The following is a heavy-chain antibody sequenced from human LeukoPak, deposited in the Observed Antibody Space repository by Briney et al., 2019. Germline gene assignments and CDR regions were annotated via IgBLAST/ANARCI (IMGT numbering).Heavy chain of an antibody. V-gene: IGHV3-23*01. CDR2: ISGSGGST. D-gene: IGHD5-24*01. Sequence: GGSLRLSCEASGFTFSNYAMSWVRQAPGKGLEWVSSISGSGGSTYYAVSVKGRFTISRDNSKNTLYLQMNSLRAEDTAVYYCAKDSRRDGYHWGQGTLVTVSS. J-gene: IGHJ5*02. CDR3: AKDSRRDGYH. CDR1: GFTFSNYA.